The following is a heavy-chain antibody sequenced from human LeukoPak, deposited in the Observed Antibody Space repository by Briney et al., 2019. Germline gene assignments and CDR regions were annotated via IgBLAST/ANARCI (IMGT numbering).Heavy chain of an antibody. CDR1: GFTFSTYG. V-gene: IGHV3-23*01. Sequence: GGSLRLSCAASGFTFSTYGMTWVRQAPGKGLEWVSAIGGSGGSTYYADSVKGRFTISRDNSKNTLYLQMNSLRAEDTAVYYCARVDGSGSYFPYYYGMDVWGQGTTVTVSS. CDR2: IGGSGGST. J-gene: IGHJ6*02. D-gene: IGHD3-10*01. CDR3: ARVDGSGSYFPYYYGMDV.